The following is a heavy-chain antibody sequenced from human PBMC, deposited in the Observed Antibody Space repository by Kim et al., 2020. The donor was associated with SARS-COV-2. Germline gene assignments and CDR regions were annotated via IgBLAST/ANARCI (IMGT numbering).Heavy chain of an antibody. CDR1: GGSISSSSYY. Sequence: SETLSLTCTVSGGSISSSSYYWGWIRQPPGKGLEWIGSIYYSGSTYYNPSLKSRVTISVDTSKNQFSLKLSSVTAADTAVYYCATRMYRGNWFDPWGQGTLVTVSS. D-gene: IGHD1-26*01. V-gene: IGHV4-39*01. J-gene: IGHJ5*02. CDR3: ATRMYRGNWFDP. CDR2: IYYSGST.